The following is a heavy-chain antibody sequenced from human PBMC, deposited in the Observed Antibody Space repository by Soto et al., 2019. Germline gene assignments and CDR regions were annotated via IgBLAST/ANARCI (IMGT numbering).Heavy chain of an antibody. D-gene: IGHD3-9*01. V-gene: IGHV3-23*01. CDR2: VGGSGDYT. CDR3: AKVLTGYYYYFEY. Sequence: PGGSLRLSCAASGFTFSSYAMIWVRQAPGKGLEWVSGVGGSGDYTYYADSVKGRFTISRDNSKNTVYLQISSLRAEDTAVYYCAKVLTGYYYYFEYWGQGTLVTVSS. J-gene: IGHJ4*02. CDR1: GFTFSSYA.